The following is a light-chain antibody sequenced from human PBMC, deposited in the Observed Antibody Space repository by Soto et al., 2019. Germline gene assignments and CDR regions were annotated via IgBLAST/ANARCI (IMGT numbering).Light chain of an antibody. Sequence: QTVVTQEPSFSVSPGGTATLTCGLSSGSVSTSYYPSWYQQTPGQAPRTLIYSTNTRSSGVPDRFSGSILGNKAALTITGAQADDESGYCCMLYVGCGIYVFGTGTEVAVL. CDR1: SGSVSTSYY. CDR2: STN. CDR3: MLYVGCGIYV. V-gene: IGLV8-61*01. J-gene: IGLJ1*01.